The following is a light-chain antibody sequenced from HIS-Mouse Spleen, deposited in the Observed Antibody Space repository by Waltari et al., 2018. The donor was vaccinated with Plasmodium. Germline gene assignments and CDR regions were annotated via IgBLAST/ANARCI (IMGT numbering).Light chain of an antibody. CDR2: AAS. V-gene: IGKV1-9*01. CDR1: QVIRRY. Sequence: DIQLTQSPSFLSASVGDRVTITCRASQVIRRYLAWYQQKPGKAPKLLIYAASTLQSGVPSRFSGSGSGTEFTLTISSLQPEDFASYYCQQLYRYPYPFGQGTKLEIK. J-gene: IGKJ2*01. CDR3: QQLYRYPYP.